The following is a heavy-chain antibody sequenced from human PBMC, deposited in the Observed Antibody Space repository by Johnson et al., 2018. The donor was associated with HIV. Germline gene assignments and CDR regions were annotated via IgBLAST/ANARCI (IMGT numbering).Heavy chain of an antibody. CDR1: GFTFSSYG. V-gene: IGHV3-30*02. D-gene: IGHD2-2*02. CDR2: IRYDGSNK. CDR3: ARGGCSSTSCYIPDAFDI. Sequence: QMMLVESGGGVVQPGGSLRLSCAASGFTFSSYGMHWVRQAPGKGLEWVAFIRYDGSNKYYADSVKGRFTISRDNSKNTLYLQMNSLRAEDTAVYYCARGGCSSTSCYIPDAFDIWGQGTMVTVSS. J-gene: IGHJ3*02.